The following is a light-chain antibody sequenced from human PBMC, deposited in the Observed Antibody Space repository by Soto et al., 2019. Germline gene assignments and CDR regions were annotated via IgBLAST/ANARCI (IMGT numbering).Light chain of an antibody. CDR1: SGHSTYI. CDR2: LDRSGSY. CDR3: ETWYSNTHKV. V-gene: IGLV4-60*02. Sequence: QPVLTQSSSASASLGSSVKLTCILSSGHSTYIITWHQQQPGKAPRFLMTLDRSGSYNRGSGVPDRFSGSSSGADRYLTISNLQFEDEGDYYCETWYSNTHKVFGGGAKLTVL. J-gene: IGLJ3*02.